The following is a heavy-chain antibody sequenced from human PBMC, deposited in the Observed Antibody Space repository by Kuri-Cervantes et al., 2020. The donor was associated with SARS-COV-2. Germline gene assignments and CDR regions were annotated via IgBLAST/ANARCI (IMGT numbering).Heavy chain of an antibody. D-gene: IGHD3-10*01. Sequence: ASVKVSCKASGYTFTGYYMHWVRQAPGQGLEWMGWINPNSGGTNYAQKFQGRVTITRDTSASTAYMELSSLRSEDTAVYYCARDMRTMVRGVTHNWFDPWGQGTLVTVSS. V-gene: IGHV1-2*02. CDR3: ARDMRTMVRGVTHNWFDP. CDR2: INPNSGGT. CDR1: GYTFTGYY. J-gene: IGHJ5*02.